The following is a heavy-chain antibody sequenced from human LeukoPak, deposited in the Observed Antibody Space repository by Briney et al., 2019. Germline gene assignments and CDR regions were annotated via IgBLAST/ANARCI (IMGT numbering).Heavy chain of an antibody. V-gene: IGHV1-18*01. Sequence: GASVNVSCKSSGYTFISYRIRWVRPAPGQGLAWMGWISPYNGDTKYVQKLQGRVTMTKDTSTNTAYMGLRSLRSDDTAVYYCARVLSRLSWGEFDYWGQGTLVTVSS. CDR1: GYTFISYR. J-gene: IGHJ4*02. D-gene: IGHD3-16*01. CDR3: ARVLSRLSWGEFDY. CDR2: ISPYNGDT.